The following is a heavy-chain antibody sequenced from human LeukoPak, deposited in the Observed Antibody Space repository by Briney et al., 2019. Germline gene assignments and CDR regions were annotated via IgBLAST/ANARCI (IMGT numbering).Heavy chain of an antibody. CDR1: GGSISSGSYY. D-gene: IGHD2-2*02. V-gene: IGHV4-61*02. CDR2: IYTSGST. CDR3: AREISSTSCYTCWFDP. Sequence: PSQTLSLTCTVSGGSISSGSYYWSWIRQPAGKGLEWIGRIYTSGSTNYNPSLKSRVTISVDTSKNQFSLKLSSVTAADTAVYYCAREISSTSCYTCWFDPWGQGTLVTASS. J-gene: IGHJ5*02.